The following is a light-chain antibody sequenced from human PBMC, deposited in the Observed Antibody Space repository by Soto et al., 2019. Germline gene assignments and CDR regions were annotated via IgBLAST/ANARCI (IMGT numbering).Light chain of an antibody. V-gene: IGKV1-5*01. J-gene: IGKJ1*01. CDR1: QSISSW. Sequence: QMTQSPSTLSASVGDRVTITCRASQSISSWLAWYQQKPGKAPKLLIFDASSLEGGVPSRFSGSGSGTEFALTISSLQPDDSATYYCQEYNGYSTFGQGTKV. CDR3: QEYNGYST. CDR2: DAS.